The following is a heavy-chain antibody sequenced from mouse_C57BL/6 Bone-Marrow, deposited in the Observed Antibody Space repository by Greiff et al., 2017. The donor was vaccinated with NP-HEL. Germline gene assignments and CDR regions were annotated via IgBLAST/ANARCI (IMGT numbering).Heavy chain of an antibody. D-gene: IGHD1-1*01. CDR2: IWTGGGT. J-gene: IGHJ1*03. V-gene: IGHV2-9-1*01. CDR3: ARNPYYYGSSRGWYFDV. Sequence: VQLVESGPGLVAPSQSLSITCTVSGFSLTSYAISWVRQPPGKGLEWLGVIWTGGGTNYNSALKSRLSISKDNSKSQVFLKMNSLQTDDTARYYCARNPYYYGSSRGWYFDVWGTGTTVTVSS. CDR1: GFSLTSYA.